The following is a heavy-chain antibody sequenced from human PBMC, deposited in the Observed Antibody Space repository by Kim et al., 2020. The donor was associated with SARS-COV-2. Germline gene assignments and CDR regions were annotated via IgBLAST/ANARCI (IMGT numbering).Heavy chain of an antibody. J-gene: IGHJ6*02. D-gene: IGHD3-10*01. V-gene: IGHV3-30-3*01. CDR2: ISYDGSNK. CDR3: ARDSNYYGSGSYIHNYYYYGMDV. CDR1: GFTFSSYA. Sequence: GGSLRLSCAASGFTFSSYAMHWVRQAPGKGLEWVAVISYDGSNKYYADSVKGRFTISRDNSKNTLYLQMNSLRAEDTAVYYCARDSNYYGSGSYIHNYYYYGMDVWGQGTTVTVSS.